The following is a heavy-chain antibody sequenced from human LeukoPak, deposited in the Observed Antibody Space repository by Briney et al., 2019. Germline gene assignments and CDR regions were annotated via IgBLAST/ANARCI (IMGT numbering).Heavy chain of an antibody. Sequence: PSETLSLTCAVYGGSFSGYYWSWIRQPPGKGLEWIGEINHSGSTNYNPSLKSRVTISVDTSKNQFSLKLSSVTAADTAVYFCPRHENIIIVPTAHAFDCWGQGTLVTVSS. J-gene: IGHJ4*02. CDR1: GGSFSGYY. CDR3: PRHENIIIVPTAHAFDC. V-gene: IGHV4-34*01. D-gene: IGHD2/OR15-2a*01. CDR2: INHSGST.